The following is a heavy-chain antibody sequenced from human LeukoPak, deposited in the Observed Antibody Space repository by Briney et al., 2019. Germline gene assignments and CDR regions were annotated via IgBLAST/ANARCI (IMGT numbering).Heavy chain of an antibody. D-gene: IGHD2-2*02. CDR1: GFTFGTYS. Sequence: GGSLRLSCVASGFTFGTYSMNWVRQAPGKGLEWVSSISSSGTYIYYADSVKGRFTISRDNAKNSLYLQMNSLRAEDTAVYYCARGSGYCSSTSCYTSFDYWGQGTLVTVSS. CDR3: ARGSGYCSSTSCYTSFDY. J-gene: IGHJ4*02. V-gene: IGHV3-21*01. CDR2: ISSSGTYI.